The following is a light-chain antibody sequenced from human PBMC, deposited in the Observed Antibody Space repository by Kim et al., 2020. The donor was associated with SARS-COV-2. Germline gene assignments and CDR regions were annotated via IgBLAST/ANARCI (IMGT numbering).Light chain of an antibody. CDR2: YDT. Sequence: PGEPARITCGGTNIESKSVHWYPQKPGQAPMLVIYYDTVRPPGIPERFSGANSGNTATLSIHRVEAGDEADYYCQVWDTSSDPSWVFGGGTQLTVL. V-gene: IGLV3-21*04. J-gene: IGLJ3*02. CDR3: QVWDTSSDPSWV. CDR1: NIESKS.